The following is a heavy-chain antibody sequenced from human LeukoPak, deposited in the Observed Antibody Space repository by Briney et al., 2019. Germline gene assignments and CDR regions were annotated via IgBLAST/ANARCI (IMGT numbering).Heavy chain of an antibody. CDR2: ISSNGSTI. CDR3: ARDLGGYCSSTSCYDGAFDI. V-gene: IGHV3-11*04. CDR1: GFTFSDYY. J-gene: IGHJ3*02. D-gene: IGHD2-2*01. Sequence: PGGSLRLSCAASGFTFSDYYMSWIRQAPGKGLEWVSYISSNGSTIYYADSVKVRFTISRDNAKNSLYLQMNSLRAEDTAVYYCARDLGGYCSSTSCYDGAFDIWGQGTMVTVSS.